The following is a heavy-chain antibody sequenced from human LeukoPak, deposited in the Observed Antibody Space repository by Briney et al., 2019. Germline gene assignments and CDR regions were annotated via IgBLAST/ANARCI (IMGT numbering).Heavy chain of an antibody. J-gene: IGHJ4*02. CDR1: GYTFTDHF. CDR2: VNPSGGST. V-gene: IGHV1-46*01. Sequence: ASVKVSCKASGYTFTDHFIHWVRQAPGQGLEWMGIVNPSGGSTSYAQKFQGRVTMTRDTSTSTVYMELSSLRSEDTAVYYCASDISPRSGYFDYWGQGTLVTVSS. CDR3: ASDISPRSGYFDY. D-gene: IGHD3-22*01.